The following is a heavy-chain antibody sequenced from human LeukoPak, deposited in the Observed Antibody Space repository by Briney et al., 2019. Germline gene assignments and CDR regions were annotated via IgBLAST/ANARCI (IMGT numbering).Heavy chain of an antibody. J-gene: IGHJ4*02. CDR2: IDWDDDK. CDR3: ARSHNGYNYIPHFDY. CDR1: GFSLSTSGMC. D-gene: IGHD5-24*01. V-gene: IGHV2-70*20. Sequence: SGPALVKPTQTLTLTCTFSGFSLSTSGMCVSWVRQPPGKALEWLALIDWDDDKYYSTSLKTRLTISKDTSKNQVVLTMTNMDPVDTATYYCARSHNGYNYIPHFDYWGQGTLVTVSS.